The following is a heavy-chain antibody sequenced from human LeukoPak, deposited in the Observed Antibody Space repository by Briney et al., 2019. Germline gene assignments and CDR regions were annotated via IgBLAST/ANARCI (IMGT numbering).Heavy chain of an antibody. Sequence: PSETLSLTCAVYGGSFSGYYWSWIRQPPGKGLEWIGEINHSGSTNYNPSLKSRVTISVDTSKNQISLKLSSVTAADTAVYYCARHREDYFDYWGQGTLVTVSS. CDR1: GGSFSGYY. CDR3: ARHREDYFDY. D-gene: IGHD5-24*01. V-gene: IGHV4-34*01. CDR2: INHSGST. J-gene: IGHJ4*02.